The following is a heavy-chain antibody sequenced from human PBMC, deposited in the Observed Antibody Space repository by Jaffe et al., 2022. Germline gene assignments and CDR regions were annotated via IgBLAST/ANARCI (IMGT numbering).Heavy chain of an antibody. CDR2: IRYDGSNK. CDR1: GFTFSSYG. Sequence: QVQLVESGGGVVQPGGSLRLSCAASGFTFSSYGMHWVRQAPGKGLEWVAFIRYDGSNKYYADSVKGRFTISRDNSKNTLYLQMNSLRAEDTAVYYCAKSPYVDYGDYRYFDYWGQGTLVTVSS. D-gene: IGHD4-17*01. CDR3: AKSPYVDYGDYRYFDY. V-gene: IGHV3-30*02. J-gene: IGHJ4*02.